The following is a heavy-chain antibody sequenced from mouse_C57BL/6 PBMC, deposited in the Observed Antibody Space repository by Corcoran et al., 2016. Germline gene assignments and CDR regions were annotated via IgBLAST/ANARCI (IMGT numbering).Heavy chain of an antibody. V-gene: IGHV3-6*01. D-gene: IGHD2-4*01. CDR2: ISYDGSN. CDR3: AREGDYDPCNY. Sequence: DVQLQESGPGLVKPSQSLSLTCSVTGYSLTSDYYWNWIRQFPGNKLAWMGYISYDGSNNYNPSLNNRISITRDTSKNQFSLKLNSVTTEDTATYYCAREGDYDPCNYWGQGTTLTVSS. J-gene: IGHJ2*01. CDR1: GYSLTSDYY.